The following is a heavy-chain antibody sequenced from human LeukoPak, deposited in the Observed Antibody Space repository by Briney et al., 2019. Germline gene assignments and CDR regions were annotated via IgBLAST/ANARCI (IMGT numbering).Heavy chain of an antibody. V-gene: IGHV3-64*01. CDR2: ISSNGGST. CDR3: AREHMITFGGVIAPGGAFDI. D-gene: IGHD3-16*02. J-gene: IGHJ3*02. CDR1: GFTFSSYA. Sequence: PGGSLRLSCAASGFTFSSYAMHWVRQAPGKGLEYVSAISSNGGSTYYANSVKGRFTISRDNSKNTLYLQMGSLRAEDMAVYYCAREHMITFGGVIAPGGAFDIWGQGTMVTVSS.